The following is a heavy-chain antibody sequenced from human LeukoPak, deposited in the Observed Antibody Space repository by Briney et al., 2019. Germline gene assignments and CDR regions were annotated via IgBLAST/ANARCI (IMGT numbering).Heavy chain of an antibody. Sequence: SETLSLTCTVSGGSISSGGYYWSWIRQHPGKGLEWIGYIYYSGSTYYNPSLKSRVTISVDTSKNQFSLKLSSVTAADTAVYYCAREKGLGEFLILSRGQGTLVTVSS. CDR3: AREKGLGEFLILS. CDR2: IYYSGST. D-gene: IGHD3-10*01. J-gene: IGHJ4*02. V-gene: IGHV4-31*03. CDR1: GGSISSGGYY.